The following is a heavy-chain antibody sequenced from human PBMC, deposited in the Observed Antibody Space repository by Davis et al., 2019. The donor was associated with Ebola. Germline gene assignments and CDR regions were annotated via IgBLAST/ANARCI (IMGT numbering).Heavy chain of an antibody. CDR3: ASTGYSYGHEGEYYYYGMDV. J-gene: IGHJ6*02. V-gene: IGHV1-46*01. CDR1: GYTFTGYY. Sequence: ASVKVSCKASGYTFTGYYMHWVRQAPGQGLEWMGIINPSGGSTSYAQKFQGRVTMTRDTSTSTVYMELSSLRSEDTAVYYCASTGYSYGHEGEYYYYGMDVWGQGTTVTVSS. D-gene: IGHD5-18*01. CDR2: INPSGGST.